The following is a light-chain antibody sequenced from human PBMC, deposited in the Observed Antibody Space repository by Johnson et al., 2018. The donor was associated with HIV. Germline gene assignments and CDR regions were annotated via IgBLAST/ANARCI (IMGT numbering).Light chain of an antibody. CDR2: ENN. Sequence: QSVLTQPPSVSAAPGQKVTISCSVSSSNIGNNYVSWYQQLPGTAPKLLIYENNKRPSGIPDRFSGSKSGTSATLGITGLQTGDEADYYCGTWDSSLSAYVVGTGTKVTVL. J-gene: IGLJ1*01. CDR3: GTWDSSLSAYV. V-gene: IGLV1-51*02. CDR1: SSNIGNNY.